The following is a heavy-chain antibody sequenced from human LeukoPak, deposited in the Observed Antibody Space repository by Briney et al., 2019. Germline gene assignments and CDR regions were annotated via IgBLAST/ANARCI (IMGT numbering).Heavy chain of an antibody. D-gene: IGHD1-26*01. V-gene: IGHV1-2*02. CDR3: ATRFSIVGATVADY. J-gene: IGHJ4*02. CDR2: INPNSGGT. CDR1: GYTFTGYY. Sequence: ASVKVSCKASGYTFTGYYMHWVRQAPGQGLEWMGWINPNSGGTNYAQKFQGRVTMTRDTSISTAYMELSRLRSDDTAVYYCATRFSIVGATVADYWGQGTLVTVSS.